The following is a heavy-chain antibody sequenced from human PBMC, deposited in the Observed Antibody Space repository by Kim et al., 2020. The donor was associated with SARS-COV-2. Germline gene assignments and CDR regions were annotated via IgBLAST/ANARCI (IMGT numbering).Heavy chain of an antibody. V-gene: IGHV3-23*01. D-gene: IGHD3-10*01. CDR3: ANGGITMVRGGLDGPKYYYYYYGMDV. Sequence: GGSLRLSCAASGFTFSSYAMSWVRQAPGKGLEWVSAISGSGGSTYYADSVKGRFTISRDNSKNTLYLQMNSLRAEDTAVYYCANGGITMVRGGLDGPKYYYYYYGMDVWGQGTTVTVSS. J-gene: IGHJ6*02. CDR1: GFTFSSYA. CDR2: ISGSGGST.